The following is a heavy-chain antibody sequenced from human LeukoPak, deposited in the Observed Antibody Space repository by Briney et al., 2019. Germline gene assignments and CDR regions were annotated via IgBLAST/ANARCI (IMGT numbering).Heavy chain of an antibody. D-gene: IGHD1-26*01. CDR3: ASLIAGGRGAENWFDP. V-gene: IGHV3-48*03. CDR1: GFTFSSYE. CDR2: ISSSGSTI. J-gene: IGHJ5*02. Sequence: GRSLRLSCAASGFTFSSYEMNWVRQAPGKGLEWVSYISSSGSTIYYADSVKGRFTISRDNAKNSLYLQMNSLRAEDTAVYYCASLIAGGRGAENWFDPWGQGTLVTVSS.